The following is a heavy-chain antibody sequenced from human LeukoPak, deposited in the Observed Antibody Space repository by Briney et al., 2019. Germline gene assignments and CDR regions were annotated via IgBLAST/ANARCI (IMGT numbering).Heavy chain of an antibody. Sequence: SETLSLPCTVSGGSISSSSYYWAWIRQPPGKGLGWIGSIYYSWSTYYNPSLKSRVTISVDTSKNQFSLKLSSVTAADTAVYYCARAGVGGPYCSSTSCYSSRPFDPWGQGTLVTVSS. V-gene: IGHV4-39*07. D-gene: IGHD2-2*01. CDR2: IYYSWST. CDR1: GGSISSSSYY. J-gene: IGHJ5*02. CDR3: ARAGVGGPYCSSTSCYSSRPFDP.